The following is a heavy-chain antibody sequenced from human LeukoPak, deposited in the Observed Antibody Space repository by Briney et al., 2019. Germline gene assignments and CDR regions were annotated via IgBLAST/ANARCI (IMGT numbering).Heavy chain of an antibody. J-gene: IGHJ3*02. Sequence: PGESLRLSCAASGFTFTNYWMHWVRQAPGKGLVWVSRIHSDGVGTIYADSVKGRFTVSRDNSKNMVFLQMSSLRADDTAVYYCARGGLDHAYDIWGQGTMVTVSS. CDR2: IHSDGVGT. CDR3: ARGGLDHAYDI. V-gene: IGHV3-74*01. D-gene: IGHD3/OR15-3a*01. CDR1: GFTFTNYW.